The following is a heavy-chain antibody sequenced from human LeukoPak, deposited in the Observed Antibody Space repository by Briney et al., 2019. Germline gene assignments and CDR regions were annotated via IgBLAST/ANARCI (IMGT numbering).Heavy chain of an antibody. V-gene: IGHV4-59*01. CDR1: GGSFSGYY. CDR2: IYYSGST. D-gene: IGHD3-22*01. J-gene: IGHJ3*02. CDR3: ARDPFYDSSGEDAFDI. Sequence: SETLSLTCAVYGGSFSGYYWSWIRQPPGKGLEWIGYIYYSGSTNYNPSLKSRVTISVDTSKNQFSLKLSSVTAADTAVYYCARDPFYDSSGEDAFDIWGQGTMVTVSS.